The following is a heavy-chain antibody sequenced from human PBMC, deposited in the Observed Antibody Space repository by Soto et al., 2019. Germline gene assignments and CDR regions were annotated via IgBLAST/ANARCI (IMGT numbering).Heavy chain of an antibody. CDR1: AASFSKYY. CDR2: IYFNGNT. D-gene: IGHD3-16*01. CDR3: ASVTFGGVVLAH. J-gene: IGHJ4*02. Sequence: SETLSLTCTVSAASFSKYYWSWIRQPPGKGLEWIGYIYFNGNTNYNPSLKRRVTISVDTSKKQISLNLTSVTDADTAVYFCASVTFGGVVLAHWGQGTLVTVSS. V-gene: IGHV4-59*13.